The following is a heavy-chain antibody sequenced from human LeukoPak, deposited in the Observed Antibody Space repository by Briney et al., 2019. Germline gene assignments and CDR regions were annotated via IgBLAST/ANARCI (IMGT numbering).Heavy chain of an antibody. V-gene: IGHV3-74*01. CDR2: ISSDASIT. Sequence: GGSLRLSCAASGFTFSTYWMHWVRQDPGKGLVWVSRISSDASITSYADPVKGRFTISRDNAKNSLYLQMNSLRAEDTAVYYCARDRGYNPWPAPFDYWGQGTLVTVSS. D-gene: IGHD1-1*01. J-gene: IGHJ4*02. CDR3: ARDRGYNPWPAPFDY. CDR1: GFTFSTYW.